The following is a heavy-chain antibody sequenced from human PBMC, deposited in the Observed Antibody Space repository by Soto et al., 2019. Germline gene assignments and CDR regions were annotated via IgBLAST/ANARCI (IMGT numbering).Heavy chain of an antibody. Sequence: QVQLVQSGAEVKKPGSSVKVSCKASGGTFSSYAISWVRQAPGQGLEWMGGIIPIFGTANYAQKFQGRVTITAEESTSTAYRGLSGLRSGATALFYWARVTYIVGGVGGWSAPGGKGTLVPVPS. CDR3: ARVTYIVGGVGGWSAP. D-gene: IGHD2-15*01. CDR1: GGTFSSYA. CDR2: IIPIFGTA. J-gene: IGHJ5*02. V-gene: IGHV1-69*12.